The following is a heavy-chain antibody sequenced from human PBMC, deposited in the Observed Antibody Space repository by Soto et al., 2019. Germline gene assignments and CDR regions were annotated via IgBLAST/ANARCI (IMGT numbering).Heavy chain of an antibody. CDR2: IIPIFGTA. Sequence: SVKISCKASGGTFSSYAISWVRQAPGQGLEWMGGIIPIFGTANYAQKFQGRVTITADESTSTAYMELSSLRSEDTAVYYCAIVWGGYCSSTSCYYWFDPCGKATLVTVSS. CDR1: GGTFSSYA. D-gene: IGHD2-2*01. V-gene: IGHV1-69*13. CDR3: AIVWGGYCSSTSCYYWFDP. J-gene: IGHJ5*02.